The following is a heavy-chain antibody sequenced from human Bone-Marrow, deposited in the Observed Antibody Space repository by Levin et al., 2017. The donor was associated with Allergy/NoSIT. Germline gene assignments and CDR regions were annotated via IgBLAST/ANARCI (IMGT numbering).Heavy chain of an antibody. CDR3: TRDPAGYSYGFDY. CDR1: GFTFGDYA. J-gene: IGHJ4*02. CDR2: IRSKAYGGTT. D-gene: IGHD5-18*01. V-gene: IGHV3-49*03. Sequence: PGGSLRLSCTASGFTFGDYAMSWFRQAPGKGLEWVGFIRSKAYGGTTEYAASVKGRFTISRDDSKSIAYLQMNSLKTEDTAVYYCTRDPAGYSYGFDYWGQGTLVTVSS.